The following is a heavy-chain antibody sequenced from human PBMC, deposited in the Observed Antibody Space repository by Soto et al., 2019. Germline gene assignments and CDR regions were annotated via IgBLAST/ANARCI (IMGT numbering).Heavy chain of an antibody. CDR2: IIPLFGTP. V-gene: IGHV1-69*01. CDR3: VRVARDYYSNHAYHWFDP. J-gene: IGHJ5*02. D-gene: IGHD3-22*01. Sequence: QVQLVQAGAEVKKPGSSVKVSCKASGGTFNTYEISWVRQAPGQGLEWMGRIIPLFGTPKYAQKFQGRVTITADASTSTVYMELSRLRSDDTAIFYCVRVARDYYSNHAYHWFDPWGQGTLVTVSS. CDR1: GGTFNTYE.